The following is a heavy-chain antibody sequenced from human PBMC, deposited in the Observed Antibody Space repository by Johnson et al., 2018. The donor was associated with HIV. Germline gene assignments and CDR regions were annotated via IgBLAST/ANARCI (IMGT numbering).Heavy chain of an antibody. CDR1: GLNVSGHY. CDR2: IYSGGLT. D-gene: IGHD4-17*01. J-gene: IGHJ3*02. Sequence: MLLVESGGGLAQPGGSLRLSCAASGLNVSGHYMSWVRQSPGKGLEWVSVIYSGGLTYYAQSVKGRFTIYRDNSKNTLYLQMNSLRGDDTAIYYCQKHNFGNYVSRALDIWGQGTMVTVSS. V-gene: IGHV3-66*02. CDR3: QKHNFGNYVSRALDI.